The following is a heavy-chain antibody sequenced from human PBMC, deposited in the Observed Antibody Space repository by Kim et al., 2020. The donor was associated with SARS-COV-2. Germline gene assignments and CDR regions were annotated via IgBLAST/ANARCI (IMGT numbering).Heavy chain of an antibody. V-gene: IGHV3-53*01. Sequence: GGSLRLSCAASGFSVNRFYMTWVRQAPGKGLEWVSVIYYDGNTDYADSVRGRFTISRDSSKNTLYLQMNSLRAEDTGVYYCARDHLDGYNIWGQVTLVTV. J-gene: IGHJ4*02. CDR1: GFSVNRFY. CDR3: ARDHLDGYNI. D-gene: IGHD5-12*01. CDR2: IYYDGNT.